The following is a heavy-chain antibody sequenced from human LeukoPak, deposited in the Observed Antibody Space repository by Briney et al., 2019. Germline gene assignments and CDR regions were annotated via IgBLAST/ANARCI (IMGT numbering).Heavy chain of an antibody. Sequence: SETLSLTCAVYGGSFSGYYWSWIRQPPGKGLEWIGEINHSGSTNYNPSLKSRVTISVDTPKNQFSLKLSSVTAADTAVYYCASGGMVRGESWGQGTLVTVSS. CDR1: GGSFSGYY. V-gene: IGHV4-34*01. CDR3: ASGGMVRGES. CDR2: INHSGST. D-gene: IGHD3-10*01. J-gene: IGHJ4*02.